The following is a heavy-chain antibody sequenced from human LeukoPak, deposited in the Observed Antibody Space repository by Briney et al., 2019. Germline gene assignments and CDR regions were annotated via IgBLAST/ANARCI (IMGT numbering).Heavy chain of an antibody. V-gene: IGHV4-34*01. CDR1: GGSFSGYY. CDR2: INHSGST. J-gene: IGHJ5*02. Sequence: PSETLSLTCAVYGGSFSGYYWSWIRQPPGKGLEWIGEINHSGSTNYNPSLKSRVTISVDTSKNQSSLKLSSVTAADTAVYYCARWHVRGYGGPYGFDPWRQGTLVTVSS. D-gene: IGHD5-12*01. CDR3: ARWHVRGYGGPYGFDP.